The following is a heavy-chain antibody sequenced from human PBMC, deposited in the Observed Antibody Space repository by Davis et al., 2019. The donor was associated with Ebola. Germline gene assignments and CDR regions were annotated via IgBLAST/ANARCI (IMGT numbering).Heavy chain of an antibody. CDR2: INPHNGNT. V-gene: IGHV1-18*04. D-gene: IGHD1-1*01. CDR1: GYTFTNYG. CDR3: ARAQFPTTSDH. Sequence: ASVKVSCKTSGYTFTNYGITWVRQAPGHGLEWMGWINPHNGNTNYAQNVQGRVIMTSDTATTTAYMEVGSLRSDDTAVYYCARAQFPTTSDHWGQGTLVTVSS. J-gene: IGHJ4*02.